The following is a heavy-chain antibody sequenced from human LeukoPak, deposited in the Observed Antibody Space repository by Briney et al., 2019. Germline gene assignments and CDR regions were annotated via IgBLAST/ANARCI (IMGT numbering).Heavy chain of an antibody. CDR3: ARGGVGWFGEFY. Sequence: GSSVKVSYKASGGTFSSYAISWVRQATGQGLEWVGWVNPDSGNTGYAQKFQGRVTMTRNTSISTAYMELSSLTSEDTAVYYCARGGVGWFGEFYWGQGTLVTVSS. CDR1: GGTFSSYA. D-gene: IGHD3-10*01. CDR2: VNPDSGNT. V-gene: IGHV1-8*02. J-gene: IGHJ4*02.